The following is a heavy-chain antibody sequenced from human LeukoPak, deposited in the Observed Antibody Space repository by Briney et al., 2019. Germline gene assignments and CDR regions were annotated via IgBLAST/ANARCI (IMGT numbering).Heavy chain of an antibody. V-gene: IGHV3-74*01. CDR3: ARGPGSSGGAYVGDY. CDR2: IDGSGSSI. CDR1: GFTFSNHW. D-gene: IGHD3-22*01. J-gene: IGHJ4*01. Sequence: GGSLRLSCAASGFTFSNHWMHWVRQVLGKGLVWVARIDGSGSSISHADFVKGRFSTSRGNAKSTLYLQMNSLRAEDTAVYYCARGPGSSGGAYVGDYWGHGTLVTVSS.